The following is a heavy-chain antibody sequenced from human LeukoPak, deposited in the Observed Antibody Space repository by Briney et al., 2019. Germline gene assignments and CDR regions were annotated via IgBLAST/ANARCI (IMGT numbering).Heavy chain of an antibody. V-gene: IGHV1-2*02. Sequence: GASVKVSCKASGYTFTGYYMHWVRQAPGQGLEWMGWINPNSGDTNYAQKFQGRVTMTRDTSISTAYMELSSLRSEDTAVYYCARVRRWLQKGGYFDYWGQGTLVTVSS. D-gene: IGHD5-24*01. J-gene: IGHJ4*02. CDR1: GYTFTGYY. CDR2: INPNSGDT. CDR3: ARVRRWLQKGGYFDY.